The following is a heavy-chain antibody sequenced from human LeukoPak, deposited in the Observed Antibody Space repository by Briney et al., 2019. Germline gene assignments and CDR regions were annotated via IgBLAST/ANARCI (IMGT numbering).Heavy chain of an antibody. V-gene: IGHV1-46*01. Sequence: ASVKVSCKASGYTFTSYYMHWVRQAPGQGLEWMGIINPSGGSTSYAQKFQGRVTMTRDTSTSTVYMELSSLRSEDTALYYCARAQETYSSGWYGYAFDIWGQGTVVTVSS. D-gene: IGHD6-19*01. CDR1: GYTFTSYY. CDR3: ARAQETYSSGWYGYAFDI. J-gene: IGHJ3*02. CDR2: INPSGGST.